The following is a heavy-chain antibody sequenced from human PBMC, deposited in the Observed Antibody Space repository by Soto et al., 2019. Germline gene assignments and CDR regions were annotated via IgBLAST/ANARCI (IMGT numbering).Heavy chain of an antibody. V-gene: IGHV3-48*02. CDR2: ISSSSSTI. Sequence: GGSLRLSCAASGFTFSSYSMNWVRQAPGKGLEWVSYISSSSSTIYYADSVKGRFTISRDNAKNSLYLQMNSLRDEDTAVYYCASSLAAAGNRKPPYGMDVWGQGTTVTVSS. CDR3: ASSLAAAGNRKPPYGMDV. D-gene: IGHD6-13*01. J-gene: IGHJ6*02. CDR1: GFTFSSYS.